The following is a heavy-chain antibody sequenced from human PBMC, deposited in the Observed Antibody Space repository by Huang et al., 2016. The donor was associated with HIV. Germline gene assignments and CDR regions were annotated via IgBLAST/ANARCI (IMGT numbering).Heavy chain of an antibody. J-gene: IGHJ4*02. CDR3: ASDYNDIPRSI. CDR1: GFRFSGFD. Sequence: QVQLVESGGGVVQPGGSLRLSCVASGFRFSGFDMHWVRQAPGKGLEWVSISSYNGANRHYADSVKGRFTISRDNSKDTLYLQMTSLREEDTAVYYCASDYNDIPRSIWGQGTLVTVSS. CDR2: SSYNGANR. D-gene: IGHD1-1*01. V-gene: IGHV3-30-3*01.